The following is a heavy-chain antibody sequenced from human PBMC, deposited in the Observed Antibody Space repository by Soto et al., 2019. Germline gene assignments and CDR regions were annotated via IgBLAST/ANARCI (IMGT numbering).Heavy chain of an antibody. Sequence: SETLSLTCAFSGGSISSTTYYWAWIRQPPGKGLEWVATIYYSGATYYNPSLKSRLTISIDTSKNQFSLRLSSVTAADTAMYYCARYYDTSNRPYFHHWGQGTRVT. CDR2: IYYSGAT. CDR3: ARYYDTSNRPYFHH. CDR1: GGSISSTTYY. V-gene: IGHV4-39*01. J-gene: IGHJ1*01. D-gene: IGHD3-22*01.